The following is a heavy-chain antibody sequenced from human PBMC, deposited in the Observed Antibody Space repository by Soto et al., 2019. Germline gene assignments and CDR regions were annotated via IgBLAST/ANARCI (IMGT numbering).Heavy chain of an antibody. V-gene: IGHV4-30-4*01. CDR2: ISYSGST. D-gene: IGHD2-15*01. CDR1: GCSISSGDYY. CDR3: ARERVAGWDNWFDP. J-gene: IGHJ5*02. Sequence: QVQLQESGPGLVKPSQTLSLTCTVSGCSISSGDYYWSWIRQPPGKGLEWIGYISYSGSTYYNPSLKSRVTISVDTYKHQCALKLSSVTAADTAVYYCARERVAGWDNWFDPWGQGTLVTVSS.